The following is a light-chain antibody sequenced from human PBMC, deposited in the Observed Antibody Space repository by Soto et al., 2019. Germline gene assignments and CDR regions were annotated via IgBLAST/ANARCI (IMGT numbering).Light chain of an antibody. CDR3: QQYGSSRRLT. V-gene: IGKV3-20*01. J-gene: IGKJ4*01. CDR2: GVS. CDR1: QSVSSSY. Sequence: EIVLTQSPGTLSLSPGERATLSCRASQSVSSSYLAWYQQKPGQAPRLLIYGVSSRATGIPDRFSGSGSGADFPLTISRLEPEDFAVYYCQQYGSSRRLTFGGGTKVEIK.